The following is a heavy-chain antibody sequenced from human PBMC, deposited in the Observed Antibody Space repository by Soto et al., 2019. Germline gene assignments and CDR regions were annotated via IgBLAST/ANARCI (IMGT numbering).Heavy chain of an antibody. CDR2: IYTSGST. J-gene: IGHJ4*02. Sequence: SETLSLTCTVSGGSISSYYWSWIRQPAGKGLEWIGRIYTSGSTNYNPSLKSRVTMSVDTSKNQFSLKLSSVTAADTAVYYCARDGGSSGWYYFDYWGQGTLVTVSS. D-gene: IGHD6-19*01. V-gene: IGHV4-4*07. CDR1: GGSISSYY. CDR3: ARDGGSSGWYYFDY.